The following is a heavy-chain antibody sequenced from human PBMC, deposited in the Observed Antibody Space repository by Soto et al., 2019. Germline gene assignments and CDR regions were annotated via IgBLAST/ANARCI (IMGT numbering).Heavy chain of an antibody. D-gene: IGHD1-26*01. CDR2: TYYRSKWYN. Sequence: QVQLQQSGPGLVKPSQTLSVTCGISGDSVSSNSAAWDWLRQSPSRGLEWLGRTYYRSKWYNDYAIYVESRITINPDTAKNHFSLLLNFVTPEDTAVYFCARGEQYSGRIFDYWGQGTLVTVSS. J-gene: IGHJ4*02. V-gene: IGHV6-1*01. CDR1: GDSVSSNSAA. CDR3: ARGEQYSGRIFDY.